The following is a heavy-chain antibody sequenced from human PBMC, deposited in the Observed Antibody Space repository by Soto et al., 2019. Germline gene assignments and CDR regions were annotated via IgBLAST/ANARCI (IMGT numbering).Heavy chain of an antibody. CDR1: GFTFSSYA. CDR3: ASSHDYGDYVYAFDI. J-gene: IGHJ3*02. D-gene: IGHD4-17*01. V-gene: IGHV3-23*01. CDR2: ISGSGGST. Sequence: GGSLRLSCAASGFTFSSYAMSWVRQAPGKGLEWVSAISGSGGSTYYADSVKGRFTISRDNSKNTLYLQMNSLRAEDTAVYYCASSHDYGDYVYAFDIWGQGTMVTVSS.